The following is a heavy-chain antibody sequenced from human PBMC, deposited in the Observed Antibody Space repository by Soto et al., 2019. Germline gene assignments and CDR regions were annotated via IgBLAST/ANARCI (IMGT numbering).Heavy chain of an antibody. Sequence: EVQLVESGGGLVQPGGSLRLSCEASGFTFITYDMHWVRQGTGKGLEWVAGISAAGNPDYADSVEGRFTISRENAQNSFFLQMNSLRVGDTAVYYCARTDRDFYGLDVWGQGTTVIVSS. CDR3: ARTDRDFYGLDV. J-gene: IGHJ6*02. CDR1: GFTFITYD. CDR2: ISAAGNP. V-gene: IGHV3-13*05.